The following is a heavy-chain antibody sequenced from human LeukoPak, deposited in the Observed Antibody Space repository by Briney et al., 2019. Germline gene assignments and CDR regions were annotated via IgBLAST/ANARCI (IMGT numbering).Heavy chain of an antibody. CDR1: GGTFSSYA. D-gene: IGHD6-19*01. V-gene: IGHV1-69*06. CDR3: ARDREQQWLGFDY. CDR2: IIPIFGTA. J-gene: IGHJ4*02. Sequence: ASVKVSCKASGGTFSSYAISWVRQAPGQGLEWMGGIIPIFGTANYAQKFQGRVTMTADKSTSTAYMELSSLRSEDTAVYYCARDREQQWLGFDYWGQGTLVTVSS.